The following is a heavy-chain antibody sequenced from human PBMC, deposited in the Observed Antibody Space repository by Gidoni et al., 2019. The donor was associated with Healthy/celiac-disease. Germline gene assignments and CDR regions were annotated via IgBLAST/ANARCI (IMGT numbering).Heavy chain of an antibody. Sequence: QVQLVESGGGLVKPGGSLRLSCAASGFTFSDYYMRWIRQAPGKGLEWVSYISSSGSTIYYADSVKGRFTISRDNAKNSLYLQMNSLRAEDTAVYYCARRGVDPEYSSSARGAFDIWGQGTMVTVSS. CDR3: ARRGVDPEYSSSARGAFDI. CDR1: GFTFSDYY. V-gene: IGHV3-11*01. J-gene: IGHJ3*02. CDR2: ISSSGSTI. D-gene: IGHD6-6*01.